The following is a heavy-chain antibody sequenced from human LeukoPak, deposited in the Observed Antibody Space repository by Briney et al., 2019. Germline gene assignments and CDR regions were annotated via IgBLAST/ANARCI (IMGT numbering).Heavy chain of an antibody. CDR1: GYTFSTYA. CDR2: INTNTGNP. D-gene: IGHD3-22*01. CDR3: ARGGAVSGAYDYVNAFDI. V-gene: IGHV7-4-1*02. Sequence: ASVKVSCKASGYTFSTYAMNWVRQAPGQGLEWRGWINTNTGNPTYAHVFTGRFVFFLDTSVNTAYLQISSLKAEDTAVYYCARGGAVSGAYDYVNAFDIWGQGTMVTVSS. J-gene: IGHJ3*02.